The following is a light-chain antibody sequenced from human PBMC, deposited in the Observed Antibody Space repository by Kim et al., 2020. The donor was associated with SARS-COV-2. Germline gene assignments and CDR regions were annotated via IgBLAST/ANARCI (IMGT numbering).Light chain of an antibody. J-gene: IGLJ2*01. CDR2: GKN. V-gene: IGLV3-19*01. CDR3: NSRDSSGNHVV. Sequence: LGRTVRITCQGDRLRSYDASWDRKRPGQGQVLGIYGKNNRTSGIPDRFSGSSAGNTASLTITGAQAEDEADYHCNSRDSSGNHVVFGGGTQLTVL. CDR1: RLRSYD.